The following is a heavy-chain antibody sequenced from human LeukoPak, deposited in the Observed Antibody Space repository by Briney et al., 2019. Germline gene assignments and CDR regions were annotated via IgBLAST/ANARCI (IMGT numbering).Heavy chain of an antibody. D-gene: IGHD3-10*01. V-gene: IGHV4-39*01. CDR2: IYYSGST. CDR1: GGSISSSSYY. Sequence: PSETLSLTCTVSGGSISSSSYYWGRIRQPPGKGLEWIGSIYYSGSTYYNPSLKSRVTISVDTSKNQFSLKLSSVTAADTAVYYCARPLWFGELSPFDPWGQGTLVTVSS. J-gene: IGHJ5*02. CDR3: ARPLWFGELSPFDP.